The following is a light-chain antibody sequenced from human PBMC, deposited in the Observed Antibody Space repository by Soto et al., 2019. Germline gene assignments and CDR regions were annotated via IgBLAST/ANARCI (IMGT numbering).Light chain of an antibody. Sequence: EIVLTQSPGTLSLSPGERATLSCRASQSVSNNYLAWYQQKPGQAPRLLIYGASNRATGIPDRFSGSGSGTDFTLTISRLEPEDFAVYFCQQYGFSLWTFGQGTKVDI. CDR1: QSVSNNY. J-gene: IGKJ1*01. CDR3: QQYGFSLWT. CDR2: GAS. V-gene: IGKV3-20*01.